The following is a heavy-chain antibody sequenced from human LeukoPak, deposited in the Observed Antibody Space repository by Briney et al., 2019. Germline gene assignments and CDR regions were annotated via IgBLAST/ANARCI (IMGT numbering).Heavy chain of an antibody. J-gene: IGHJ4*02. CDR2: ISWDGGST. CDR3: AKGYRLVSGSLKY. V-gene: IGHV3-43*01. Sequence: HPGGSLILSCAASGFTFDDYTMHWVRQAPGKGLEWVSLISWDGGSTYYADSVKGRFTISRDNSKNSLYLQMNSLRTEDTALYYCAKGYRLVSGSLKYWGQGTLVTVSS. D-gene: IGHD3-10*01. CDR1: GFTFDDYT.